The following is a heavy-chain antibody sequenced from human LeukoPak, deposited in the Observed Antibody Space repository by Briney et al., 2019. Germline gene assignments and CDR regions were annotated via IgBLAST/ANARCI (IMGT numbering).Heavy chain of an antibody. D-gene: IGHD3-10*01. CDR2: ISSSSSYI. Sequence: PGGSLRLSCAASGFTFSSYSMNWVRQAPGKGLEWVSSISSSSSYIYYADSVKGRFTISRDNAKNSLYLQMNSLRAEDTAVYYCAGRGLNSGSGTYYGCWGQGILVTVSS. V-gene: IGHV3-21*01. CDR3: AGRGLNSGSGTYYGC. J-gene: IGHJ4*02. CDR1: GFTFSSYS.